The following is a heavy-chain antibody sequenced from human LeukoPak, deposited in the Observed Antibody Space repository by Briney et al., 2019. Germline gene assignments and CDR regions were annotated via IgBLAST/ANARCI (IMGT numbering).Heavy chain of an antibody. J-gene: IGHJ4*02. Sequence: PSETLSLTCAVYGGSFSGYYWSWVRQPPGKGLEWIGEINHSGSTNYNPSLKSRVTISVDTSKNQFSLKLSSVTAADTAVYYCARAIITIFGVVTIYYFDYWGQGTLVTVFS. V-gene: IGHV4-34*01. CDR2: INHSGST. D-gene: IGHD3-3*01. CDR1: GGSFSGYY. CDR3: ARAIITIFGVVTIYYFDY.